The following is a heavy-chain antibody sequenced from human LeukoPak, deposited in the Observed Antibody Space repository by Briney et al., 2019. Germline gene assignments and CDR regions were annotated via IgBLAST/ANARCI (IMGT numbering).Heavy chain of an antibody. Sequence: PGGSLRLSCAASGFTFSSYSMNWGRQAPGKGLEWVSSISSSSSYIYYADSVKGRFTISRDNAKNSLYLQMNSLRAEDTAVYYCARDEGATYYYDSSGYYFFDYWGQGTLVTVSS. CDR2: ISSSSSYI. J-gene: IGHJ4*02. D-gene: IGHD3-22*01. CDR3: ARDEGATYYYDSSGYYFFDY. V-gene: IGHV3-21*01. CDR1: GFTFSSYS.